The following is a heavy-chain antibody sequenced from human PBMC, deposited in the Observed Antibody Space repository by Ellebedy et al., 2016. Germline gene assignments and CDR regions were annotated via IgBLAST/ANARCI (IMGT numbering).Heavy chain of an antibody. V-gene: IGHV3-23*01. CDR2: ISGSGGST. CDR1: GFTFSSYA. J-gene: IGHJ4*02. D-gene: IGHD6-19*01. Sequence: GESLKISXAAPGFTFSSYAMSWVRQAPGKGLEWVSAISGSGGSTYYADSVKGRFTISRDNSKNTLYLQMNSLRAEDTAVYYCAKTGYSSGCRWGQGTLVTVSS. CDR3: AKTGYSSGCR.